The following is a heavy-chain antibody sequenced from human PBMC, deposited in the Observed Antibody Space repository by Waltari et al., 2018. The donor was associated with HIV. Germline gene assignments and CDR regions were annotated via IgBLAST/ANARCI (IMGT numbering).Heavy chain of an antibody. J-gene: IGHJ4*02. CDR2: SSGNGGRT. Sequence: EVQLLESGGGLVQPGGSLRLSCAAAGFTFSSSGMSWVRKAPGKGLGWVSHSSGNGGRTYYADSVKCRSTISRDNSKNPLYLQMNSLRVEDTALYYCAKDLRLAQVGDYWGQGTLVTVSS. V-gene: IGHV3-23*01. D-gene: IGHD3-10*01. CDR3: AKDLRLAQVGDY. CDR1: GFTFSSSG.